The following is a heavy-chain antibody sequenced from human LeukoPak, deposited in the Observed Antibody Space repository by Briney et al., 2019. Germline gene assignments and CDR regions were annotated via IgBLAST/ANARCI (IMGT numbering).Heavy chain of an antibody. CDR2: INLNSGGT. D-gene: IGHD2-15*01. Sequence: EASVKVSCKASGYTFTDYYMHWVRQAPGQGLEWMGWINLNSGGTNFAQRFQGRVTMTRDTSISTAYMDLGRLISDDTAVYYCARDAGYCTGGSCWYFDHWGQGTLVTVSS. V-gene: IGHV1-2*02. CDR1: GYTFTDYY. J-gene: IGHJ4*02. CDR3: ARDAGYCTGGSCWYFDH.